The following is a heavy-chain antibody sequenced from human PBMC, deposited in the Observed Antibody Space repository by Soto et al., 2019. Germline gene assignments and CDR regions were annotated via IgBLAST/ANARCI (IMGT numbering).Heavy chain of an antibody. CDR1: GFTFNNYA. D-gene: IGHD3-10*01. CDR3: AKSSGFSANIYYFDY. J-gene: IGHJ4*02. CDR2: MSGSGGTT. Sequence: EVQLLESGGGLVQPGGSLRLSCVASGFTFNNYAMSWVRLAPGKGLEWVSVMSGSGGTTYYADSLKGRFTISRDNSKDTLYLQMSSLRVEDTAVYYCAKSSGFSANIYYFDYWGQGTLVTVSS. V-gene: IGHV3-23*01.